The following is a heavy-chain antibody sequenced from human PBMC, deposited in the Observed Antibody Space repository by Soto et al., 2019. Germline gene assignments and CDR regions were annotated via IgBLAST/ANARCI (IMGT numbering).Heavy chain of an antibody. V-gene: IGHV3-21*02. D-gene: IGHD1-26*01. CDR2: INGRSNYK. CDR3: VREDGLVGANGAFDY. CDR1: GFSFSTYN. J-gene: IGHJ4*02. Sequence: EVQVVESGGGLVKPGGSLRLSCATSGFSFSTYNMNWVRQAPGKGLEWVSSINGRSNYKYYTDSVKGRFAISRDNPKNSLYLQMDSLRVEDTAVYYCVREDGLVGANGAFDYWGQGTLVTVSS.